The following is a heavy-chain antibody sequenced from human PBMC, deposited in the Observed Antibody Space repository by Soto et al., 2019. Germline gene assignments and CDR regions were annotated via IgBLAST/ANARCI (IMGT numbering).Heavy chain of an antibody. Sequence: GASVKVSCKASGYTFINYGISWVRQAPGQGLEWLGWINTYSDRTNYAQEFQGRVSMTTEKSTRTVYMELRSLRSGDTALYYCARDYTGRGYFDHWGQGSLVTVSS. J-gene: IGHJ4*02. D-gene: IGHD2-8*02. CDR1: GYTFINYG. CDR2: INTYSDRT. V-gene: IGHV1-18*04. CDR3: ARDYTGRGYFDH.